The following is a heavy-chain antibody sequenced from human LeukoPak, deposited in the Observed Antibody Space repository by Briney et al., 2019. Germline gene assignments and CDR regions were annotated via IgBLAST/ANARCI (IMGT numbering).Heavy chain of an antibody. D-gene: IGHD5-18*01. CDR1: GGSISSYY. J-gene: IGHJ5*02. CDR2: IYYSGST. Sequence: PSETLSLTCTVSGGSISSYYWSWIRQPPGKGLEWIGYIYYSGSTNYNPSLKSRVTISVDTSKNQFSLKLSSVTAADTAVYYCPRGPLGYTDTRENWFDPWGQGTLVTVSS. CDR3: PRGPLGYTDTRENWFDP. V-gene: IGHV4-59*01.